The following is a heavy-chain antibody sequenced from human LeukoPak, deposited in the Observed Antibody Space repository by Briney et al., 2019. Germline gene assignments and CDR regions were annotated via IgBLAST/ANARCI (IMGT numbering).Heavy chain of an antibody. CDR2: INPNSGGT. V-gene: IGHV1-2*02. Sequence: ASVKVSCKASGYTFTSYGISWVRQAPGQGLEWMGWINPNSGGTDYAQKFQGRVTMTRDTSISTAYMELSRLRSDDTAVYYCARDEKYYDFWSGGSYYYMDVWGKGTTVTVSS. CDR3: ARDEKYYDFWSGGSYYYMDV. D-gene: IGHD3-3*01. J-gene: IGHJ6*03. CDR1: GYTFTSYG.